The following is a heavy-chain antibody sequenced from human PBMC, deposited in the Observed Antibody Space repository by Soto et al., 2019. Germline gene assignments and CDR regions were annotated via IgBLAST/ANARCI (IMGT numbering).Heavy chain of an antibody. CDR2: ITPIFGTA. J-gene: IGHJ6*02. D-gene: IGHD2-15*01. V-gene: IGHV1-69*13. CDR3: ARASVIGGLRGGVLHYQDYYYGMDV. CDR1: VGTFSSYA. Sequence: VASVKVTCKDSVGTFSSYAISWVRQAPGQGLEGMGGITPIFGTANYAQKFQGRVTITADESTSTAYMELSSLRSEDTAVYYCARASVIGGLRGGVLHYQDYYYGMDVWGQGTTVTVSS.